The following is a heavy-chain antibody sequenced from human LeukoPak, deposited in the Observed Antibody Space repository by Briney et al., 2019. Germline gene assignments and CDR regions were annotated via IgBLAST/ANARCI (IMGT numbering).Heavy chain of an antibody. CDR2: ISTDGTNT. CDR3: ARVSNGGSSAGAFDI. V-gene: IGHV3-74*01. Sequence: PGGSLRLSCAASGFTFSTFWMHWVSQAPGKGLVWVSRISTDGTNTDYSDSVKGRFTISRDNTKTTLYLQMNSLRAEDTAVYYCARVSNGGSSAGAFDIWGQGTMVTVS. D-gene: IGHD4-23*01. CDR1: GFTFSTFW. J-gene: IGHJ3*02.